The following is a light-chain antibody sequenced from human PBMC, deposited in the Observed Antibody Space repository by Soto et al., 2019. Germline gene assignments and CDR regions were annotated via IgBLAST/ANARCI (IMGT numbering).Light chain of an antibody. J-gene: IGLJ3*02. V-gene: IGLV8-61*01. CDR1: SGSVSTSNY. CDR2: NTY. CDR3: VLFMSSGISV. Sequence: QTVVTQEPSFSVSPGGTVTLTCGLSSGSVSTSNYPSWYQQTPGQAPRTLIYNTYSCSSGVPDRFSGSILGNKAALTISGAQADDESDYYCVLFMSSGISVFGGGTQLTVL.